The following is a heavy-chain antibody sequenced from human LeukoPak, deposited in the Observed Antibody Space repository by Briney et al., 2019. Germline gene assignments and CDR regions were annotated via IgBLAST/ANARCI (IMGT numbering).Heavy chain of an antibody. CDR2: IKQDRSEK. J-gene: IGHJ4*02. CDR3: ARASVNYYDSSGYWAFDY. Sequence: GGSLRLSCAASGFTFTNYWMSWVRQAPGKGLELVANIKQDRSEKYYVDSVKGRFTISRDNAKNSLYLQMNSLRAEDTAVYYCARASVNYYDSSGYWAFDYWGQGTLVTVSS. D-gene: IGHD3-22*01. CDR1: GFTFTNYW. V-gene: IGHV3-7*01.